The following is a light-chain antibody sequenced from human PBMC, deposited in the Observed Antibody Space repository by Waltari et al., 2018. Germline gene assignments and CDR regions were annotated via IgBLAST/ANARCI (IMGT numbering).Light chain of an antibody. CDR1: QDITNY. J-gene: IGKJ1*01. CDR2: DAS. Sequence: DIQMTQSPSSLSASVGDRVTITCQASQDITNYLNWYQPRPGKAPKLLNYDASNLETGVQSRFSGSGSGTDFTFTISSLQPEDVAVYYCQQYYSSPATFGQGTKVEIK. V-gene: IGKV1-33*01. CDR3: QQYYSSPAT.